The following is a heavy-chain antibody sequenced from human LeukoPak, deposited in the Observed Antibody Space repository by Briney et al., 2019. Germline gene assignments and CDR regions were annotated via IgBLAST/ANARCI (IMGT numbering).Heavy chain of an antibody. Sequence: SQTLSLTCTVSGGSISSGDYYWSWIRQPPGKGLEWIGYIYYSGSTYYNPSLKSRVTISVDTSKNQFSLKLSSVTAADTAVYYCARDPAPGYCSSTSCYTPYYFDYWGQGTLVTVSS. CDR1: GGSISSGDYY. D-gene: IGHD2-2*02. V-gene: IGHV4-30-4*08. CDR3: ARDPAPGYCSSTSCYTPYYFDY. J-gene: IGHJ4*02. CDR2: IYYSGST.